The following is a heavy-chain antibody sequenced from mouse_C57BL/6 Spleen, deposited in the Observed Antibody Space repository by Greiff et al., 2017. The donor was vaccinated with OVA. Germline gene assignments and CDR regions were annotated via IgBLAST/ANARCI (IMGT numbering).Heavy chain of an antibody. Sequence: QLHRKDSGAELPTPGSPFKLSCKASGYTFTSYGISWVKQRTGQGLEWIGEIYPRSGNTYYNEKFKGKATLTADKSSSTAYMELRSLTSEDSAVYFCATAPNFDYWGQGTTLTVSS. CDR2: IYPRSGNT. V-gene: IGHV1-81*01. CDR3: ATAPNFDY. CDR1: GYTFTSYG. J-gene: IGHJ2*01.